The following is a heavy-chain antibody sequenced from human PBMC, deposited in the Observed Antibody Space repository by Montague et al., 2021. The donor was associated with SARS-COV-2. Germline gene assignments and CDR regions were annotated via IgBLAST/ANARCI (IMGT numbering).Heavy chain of an antibody. CDR2: IRTTGHT. CDR3: ARFGSGTLEFDL. CDR1: GASISTGIYY. D-gene: IGHD1-26*01. V-gene: IGHV4-61*02. Sequence: TLSLTCTVSGASISTGIYYWSWIRPPAGKGLEWIGRIRTTGHTDYNSSLESRVFMSVDTSTNQFSLSLTSVTAADTAVYFCARFGSGTLEFDLWGQGTLVTVSS. J-gene: IGHJ4*02.